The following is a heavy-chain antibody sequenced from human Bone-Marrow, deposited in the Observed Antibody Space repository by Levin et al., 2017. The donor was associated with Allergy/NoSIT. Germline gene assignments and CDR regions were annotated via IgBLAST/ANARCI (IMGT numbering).Heavy chain of an antibody. CDR1: GFTFSSYA. D-gene: IGHD3-3*01. CDR2: ISGSGGST. J-gene: IGHJ4*02. Sequence: ETLSLTCAASGFTFSSYAMSWVRQAPGKGLEWVSAISGSGGSTYYADSVKGRFTISRDNSKNTLYLQMNSLRAEDTAVYYCAKDPRFSGSPNYFDYWGQGTLVTVSS. CDR3: AKDPRFSGSPNYFDY. V-gene: IGHV3-23*01.